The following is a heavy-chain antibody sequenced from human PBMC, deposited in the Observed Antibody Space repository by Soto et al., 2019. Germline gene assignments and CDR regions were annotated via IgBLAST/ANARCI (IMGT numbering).Heavy chain of an antibody. J-gene: IGHJ4*02. Sequence: LRLSCAASGLTFSNVWMTWVRQAPGKGLEWVGRIKSKSDGETADVAAPVKARFTISRDDSKNTVFLEMNSLKSEDTALYYCAITAMIMRGSSTSFNFWGRGTRVPVS. D-gene: IGHD5-18*01. CDR1: GLTFSNVW. V-gene: IGHV3-15*01. CDR2: IKSKSDGETA. CDR3: AITAMIMRGSSTSFNF.